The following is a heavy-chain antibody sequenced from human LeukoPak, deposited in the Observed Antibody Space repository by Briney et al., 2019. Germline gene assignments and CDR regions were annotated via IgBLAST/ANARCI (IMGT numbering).Heavy chain of an antibody. CDR2: IYYSGST. CDR3: ARDQRGYSYGYYAFDI. J-gene: IGHJ3*02. V-gene: IGHV4-59*01. CDR1: GGSISSYY. D-gene: IGHD5-18*01. Sequence: SETLSLTCTVSGGSISSYYWSSIRQPPGKGLEWIGYIYYSGSTNYNPSLKSRVTISVDTSKNQFSLKLSSVTAADTAVYYCARDQRGYSYGYYAFDIWGQGTMVTVSS.